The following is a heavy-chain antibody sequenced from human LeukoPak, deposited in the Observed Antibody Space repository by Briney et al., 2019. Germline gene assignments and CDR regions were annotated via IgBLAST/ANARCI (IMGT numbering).Heavy chain of an antibody. D-gene: IGHD3-22*01. CDR3: ARGPSYYFDSGGYFPQYYYFGMDV. J-gene: IGHJ6*02. CDR2: IYYSGTT. V-gene: IGHV4-31*03. Sequence: NPSETLSLTCTVSGGSISSGGYYWTWIRQHPGKGLQWIGYIYYSGTTYYNPSLKSRVTISVDTSKNQVSLNLSSVTAADTAVYYCARGPSYYFDSGGYFPQYYYFGMDVWGQGTTVTVSS. CDR1: GGSISSGGYY.